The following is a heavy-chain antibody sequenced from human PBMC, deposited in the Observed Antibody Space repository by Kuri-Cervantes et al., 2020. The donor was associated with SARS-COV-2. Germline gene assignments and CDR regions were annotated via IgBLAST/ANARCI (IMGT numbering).Heavy chain of an antibody. D-gene: IGHD3-9*01. CDR3: ARNWDYGIFTGQMPGGYYGMDV. CDR2: IWYDGSNK. J-gene: IGHJ6*02. CDR1: GFTFSSYG. V-gene: IGHV3-33*01. Sequence: LSLTCAASGFTFSSYGMHWVRQAPGKGLEWVAVIWYDGSNKYYADSVKGRFTISRDNSKNTLYLQMNSLRAEDTAVYYCARNWDYGIFTGQMPGGYYGMDVWGQGTTVTVSS.